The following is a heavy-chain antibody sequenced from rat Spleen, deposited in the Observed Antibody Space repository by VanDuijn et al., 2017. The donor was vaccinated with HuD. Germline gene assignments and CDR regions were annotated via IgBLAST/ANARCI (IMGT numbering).Heavy chain of an antibody. D-gene: IGHD1-2*01. V-gene: IGHV5-29*01. Sequence: EVQLVESGGGLVQPGRSLKLSCAASGFIFSRSAMAWVRQAPTKGLEWVATISYDGSSTYYRDSVKGRYTISRDNAKSTLYLQMDSLRSEDTATYYCTTGITLVWGRGVMVTVSS. CDR2: ISYDGSST. CDR3: TTGITLV. J-gene: IGHJ2*01. CDR1: GFIFSRSA.